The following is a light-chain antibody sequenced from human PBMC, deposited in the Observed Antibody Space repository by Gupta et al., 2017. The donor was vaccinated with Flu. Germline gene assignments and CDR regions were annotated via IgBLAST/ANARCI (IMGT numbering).Light chain of an antibody. CDR1: QTFNSW. CDR2: KAS. CDR3: QQYDSYPLT. J-gene: IGKJ4*01. Sequence: DIQMTQSPSTLSASVGDRVTMTCRASQTFNSWLAWFQQKPGEAPKLLIHKASTLESGVPSRFSGSGSGTEFTLTISSLQPDDFATYFCQQYDSYPLTFGGGTKVEIK. V-gene: IGKV1-5*03.